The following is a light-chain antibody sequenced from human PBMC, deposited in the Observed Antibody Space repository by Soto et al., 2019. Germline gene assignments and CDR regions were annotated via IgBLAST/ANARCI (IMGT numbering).Light chain of an antibody. CDR2: DVS. J-gene: IGLJ1*01. CDR3: SSYTSSNTLYV. CDR1: TSDVGDYNL. Sequence: QSALTQPASVSGSPGQSIAISCTGTTSDVGDYNLVSWYQQHPGKAPKLMIYDVSNRPSGISDRFSASKSGNTASLTISGLQAEDEADYYCSSYTSSNTLYVFGTGTKAPS. V-gene: IGLV2-14*01.